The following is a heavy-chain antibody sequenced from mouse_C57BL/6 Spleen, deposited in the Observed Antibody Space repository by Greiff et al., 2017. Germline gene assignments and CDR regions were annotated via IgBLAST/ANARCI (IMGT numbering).Heavy chain of an antibody. V-gene: IGHV1-55*01. J-gene: IGHJ2*01. CDR1: GYTFTSYW. CDR3: ARSPSSGYRGAYFDY. Sequence: QVQLQQPGAELVKPGASVKMSCKASGYTFTSYWITWVKQRPGQGLEWIGDIYPGSGSTNYNEKFKSKATLTVDTSSSTAYMQLSSLTSEDSAVYYYARSPSSGYRGAYFDYWGQGTTLTVSS. CDR2: IYPGSGST. D-gene: IGHD3-2*02.